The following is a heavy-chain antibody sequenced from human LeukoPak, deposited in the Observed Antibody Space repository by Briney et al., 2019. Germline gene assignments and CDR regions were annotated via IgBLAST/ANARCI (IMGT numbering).Heavy chain of an antibody. D-gene: IGHD3-16*01. CDR3: ARDRPEGGIDY. CDR1: GFTVSSNY. CDR2: IYSGGST. V-gene: IGHV3-53*01. Sequence: PGGSLRLSCAASGFTVSSNYMSWVRQAPGRGLEWVSVIYSGGSTYYADSVKGRFTISRDNSKNTLYLQMNSLRAEDTAVYYCARDRPEGGIDYWGQGTLVTVSS. J-gene: IGHJ4*02.